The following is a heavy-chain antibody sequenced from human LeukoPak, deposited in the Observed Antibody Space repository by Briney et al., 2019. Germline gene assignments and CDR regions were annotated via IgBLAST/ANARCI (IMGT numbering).Heavy chain of an antibody. CDR2: IIPILGIA. V-gene: IGHV1-69*04. J-gene: IGHJ6*02. D-gene: IGHD3-22*01. CDR3: ARDTVYYDSSGYYYYYYGMDV. Sequence: ASVKVSCKASGGTFSSYAISWVRQAPGQGLEWMGRIIPILGIANYAQKFQGRVTITADKSTSTAYMELSSLRSEDTAVYYCARDTVYYDSSGYYYYYYGMDVWGQGATVTVSS. CDR1: GGTFSSYA.